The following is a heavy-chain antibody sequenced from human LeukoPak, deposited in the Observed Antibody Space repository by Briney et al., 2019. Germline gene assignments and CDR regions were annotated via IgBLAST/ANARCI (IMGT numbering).Heavy chain of an antibody. CDR2: INHSGST. V-gene: IGHV4-34*01. CDR3: ARGGDRIAARLHAPGDY. J-gene: IGHJ4*02. Sequence: SETLSLTCAVYGGSFSDYYWSWIRQPPGKGLEWIGEINHSGSTNYNPSLKSRVTISVDTSKNQFSLKLSSVTAADTAVYYCARGGDRIAARLHAPGDYWGQGTLVTVSS. D-gene: IGHD6-6*01. CDR1: GGSFSDYY.